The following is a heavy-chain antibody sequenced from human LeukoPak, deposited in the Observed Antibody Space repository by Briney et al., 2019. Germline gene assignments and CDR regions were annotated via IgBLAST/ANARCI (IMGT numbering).Heavy chain of an antibody. CDR3: ARLRTYGYYYDGMDV. V-gene: IGHV3-48*03. D-gene: IGHD3-16*01. J-gene: IGHJ6*02. CDR2: IRSSGSSK. Sequence: PGGSLRLSCTASGFNLSSYSMNWVRQAPGKGLEWVSYIRSSGSSKYYADSVQGRFTISRDNAKNSLYLQMNNLRAEDTAIYYCARLRTYGYYYDGMDVWGQGTTVTVSS. CDR1: GFNLSSYS.